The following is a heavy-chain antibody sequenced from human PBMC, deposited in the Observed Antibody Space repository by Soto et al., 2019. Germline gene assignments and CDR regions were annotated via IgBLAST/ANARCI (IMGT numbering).Heavy chain of an antibody. CDR2: IYYTGST. CDR3: ARASLGYCSSTSCRSNWFDP. D-gene: IGHD2-2*01. V-gene: IGHV4-31*03. CDR1: GGSIRSGGYY. Sequence: TLSLTCTVSGGSIRSGGYYWTWIRQHPGKGLEWIGYIYYTGSTYYNPSLKSRVTISVDTSKNQFSLKLSSVTAADTAVYYCARASLGYCSSTSCRSNWFDPWGQGTLVTVSS. J-gene: IGHJ5*02.